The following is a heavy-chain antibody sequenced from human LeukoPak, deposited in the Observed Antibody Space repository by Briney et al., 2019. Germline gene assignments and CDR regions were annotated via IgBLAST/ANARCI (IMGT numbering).Heavy chain of an antibody. D-gene: IGHD2-2*01. Sequence: SETLSLTCAVSGGSISSSNWWSWVRQPPGKGLEWIGEIYHSGSTNYNPSLESRVSISVDKSKNLFSLKLNSVTAADTGVYYCARNANPTDAFDIWGQGTMVTVFS. V-gene: IGHV4-4*02. CDR2: IYHSGST. J-gene: IGHJ3*02. CDR3: ARNANPTDAFDI. CDR1: GGSISSSNW.